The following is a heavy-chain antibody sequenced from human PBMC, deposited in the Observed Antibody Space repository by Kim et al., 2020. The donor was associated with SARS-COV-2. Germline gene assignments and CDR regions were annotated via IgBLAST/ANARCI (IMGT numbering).Heavy chain of an antibody. D-gene: IGHD3-22*01. CDR1: GGSFSGYY. CDR2: INHSGTT. Sequence: SETLSLTCAVYGGSFSGYYWSWIRQPPGKGLEWIGEINHSGTTNYNPSLKRRVTISVDTSKNQFSLKLSSVTAADTAVYYCSRGGGSYYYDSSCYHPSHNWFDPWGDGTLFAVSS. CDR3: SRGGGSYYYDSSCYHPSHNWFDP. J-gene: IGHJ5*02. V-gene: IGHV4-34*01.